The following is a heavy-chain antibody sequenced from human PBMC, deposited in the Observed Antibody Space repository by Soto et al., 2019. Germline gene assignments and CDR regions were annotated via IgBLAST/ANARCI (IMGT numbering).Heavy chain of an antibody. J-gene: IGHJ4*02. CDR2: ISYDGSNQ. D-gene: IGHD3-22*01. V-gene: IGHV3-30*18. CDR1: GFTFSSYG. CDR3: AKLMYSFDSSGFSIDY. Sequence: SGGGVVQPGRSLRLSCAASGFTFSSYGMHWVRQAPGKGLDWVAAISYDGSNQYYADSVKGRFTISRDDSKNTLYLQVNSLRPEDTAVYYCAKLMYSFDSSGFSIDYWGQGTLVTVSS.